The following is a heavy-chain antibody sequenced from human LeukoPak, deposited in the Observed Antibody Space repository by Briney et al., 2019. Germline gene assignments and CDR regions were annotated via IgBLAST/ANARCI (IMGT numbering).Heavy chain of an antibody. CDR1: GGSISSGDYY. Sequence: PSETLSLTCTVSGGSISSGDYYWSWIRQPPGKGLEWIGYIYYSGSTYYNPSLKSRVTISVDTSKNQFSLKLSSVTAADTAVYYCASVYDFWSGYSDYWGQGTLVTVSS. CDR3: ASVYDFWSGYSDY. V-gene: IGHV4-30-4*08. D-gene: IGHD3-3*01. CDR2: IYYSGST. J-gene: IGHJ4*02.